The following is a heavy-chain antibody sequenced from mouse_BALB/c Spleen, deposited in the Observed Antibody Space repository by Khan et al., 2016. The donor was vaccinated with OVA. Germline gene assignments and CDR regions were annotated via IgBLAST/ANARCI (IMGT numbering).Heavy chain of an antibody. D-gene: IGHD1-1*01. CDR3: TRLAYYYESEGFAY. CDR2: VSTGGSYT. CDR1: GFTFSTYG. Sequence: EVELVESGGDLVKPGGSLKLSCAASGFTFSTYGMSWVRQAPDKSLEWVAPVSTGGSYTYYPDSVKGRFPISRDHATTTPYLQRCGLRSDDTAMVYCTRLAYYYESEGFAYWGQGTLGTVSA. J-gene: IGHJ3*01. V-gene: IGHV5-6*01.